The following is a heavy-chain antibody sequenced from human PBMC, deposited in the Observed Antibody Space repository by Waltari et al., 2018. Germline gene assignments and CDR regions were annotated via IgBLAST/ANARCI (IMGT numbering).Heavy chain of an antibody. Sequence: QVQLQESGPGLVKPSETLSLTCTVSGCSVSSGNYYWSWIRQPPGKGREWIGHLYHTGGSNHNPPLKSRVTISVDTSKNQFSLKLTSVIAADTAVYYCARDGGTCVTTTCSYYYYYMDVWGKGTTVTVSS. D-gene: IGHD3-22*01. V-gene: IGHV4-61*01. CDR1: GCSVSSGNYY. CDR2: LYHTGGS. J-gene: IGHJ6*03. CDR3: ARDGGTCVTTTCSYYYYYMDV.